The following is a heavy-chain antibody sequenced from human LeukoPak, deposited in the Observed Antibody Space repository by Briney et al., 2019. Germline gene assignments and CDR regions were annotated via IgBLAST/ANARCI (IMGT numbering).Heavy chain of an antibody. CDR3: TREAAAGIDY. J-gene: IGHJ4*02. D-gene: IGHD6-13*01. CDR1: GFTFSTYW. Sequence: GGSLRLSRAASGFTFSTYWMSWVRQAPGKGLEWVANIKQDGSEKYYLDSVKGRFTISRDNAKNSLYLQMNSLRAEDTAVYFCTREAAAGIDYWGQGTLVTVSS. CDR2: IKQDGSEK. V-gene: IGHV3-7*01.